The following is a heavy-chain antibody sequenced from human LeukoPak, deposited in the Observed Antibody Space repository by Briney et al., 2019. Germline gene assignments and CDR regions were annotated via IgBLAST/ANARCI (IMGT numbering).Heavy chain of an antibody. CDR3: ARSADGSGSYWGFDY. D-gene: IGHD3-10*01. V-gene: IGHV5-51*01. CDR2: IYPGDSDT. J-gene: IGHJ4*02. Sequence: GESLKISCKGSGYSFTSYWIGWVRQMPGKGLEWMGIIYPGDSDTRYSPSFQGQVTISADKSISTAYLQWSSLKASDTAMYYCARSADGSGSYWGFDYWGQGTLVTVSS. CDR1: GYSFTSYW.